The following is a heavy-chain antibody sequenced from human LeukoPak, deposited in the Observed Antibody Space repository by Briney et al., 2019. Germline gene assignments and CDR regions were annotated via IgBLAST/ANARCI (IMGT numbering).Heavy chain of an antibody. D-gene: IGHD2-8*01. J-gene: IGHJ4*02. Sequence: ASVKVSCKASGYTFTSYGISWVRQAPGQGLEWMGWISAYNGNTNYAQKLQGRVTMTEDTSTDTAYMELSSLRSEDTAVYYCATVPLYGRDPLWGQGTLVTVSS. CDR2: ISAYNGNT. V-gene: IGHV1-18*01. CDR1: GYTFTSYG. CDR3: ATVPLYGRDPL.